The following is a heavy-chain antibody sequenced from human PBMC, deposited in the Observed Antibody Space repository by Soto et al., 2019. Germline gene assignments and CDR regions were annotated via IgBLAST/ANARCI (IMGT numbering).Heavy chain of an antibody. J-gene: IGHJ5*02. CDR3: ARDQGVAAAGITWFDP. Sequence: PSETLSLTCTVSGASMNSYHWSWIRQPAGKGLEWIGHIHSSGSTNYNPSLKSRATMSVDTSKNQLSLRLMSLTAADTAVYYCARDQGVAAAGITWFDPWGQGSLVTAPQ. CDR1: GASMNSYH. D-gene: IGHD6-13*01. V-gene: IGHV4-4*07. CDR2: IHSSGST.